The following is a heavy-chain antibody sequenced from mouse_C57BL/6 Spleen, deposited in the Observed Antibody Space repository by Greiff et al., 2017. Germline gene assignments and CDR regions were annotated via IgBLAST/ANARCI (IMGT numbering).Heavy chain of an antibody. D-gene: IGHD2-1*01. CDR1: GYAFSSSW. CDR3: AHYGNYAY. V-gene: IGHV1-82*01. CDR2: IYPGDGDT. J-gene: IGHJ2*01. Sequence: QVQLQQSGPELVKPGASVKISCKASGYAFSSSWMNWVKQRPGKGLEWIGRIYPGDGDTNYNGKFKGKATLTADKSSSTAYMQLSSLTSEYSAVYFCAHYGNYAYWGQGTTLTVSS.